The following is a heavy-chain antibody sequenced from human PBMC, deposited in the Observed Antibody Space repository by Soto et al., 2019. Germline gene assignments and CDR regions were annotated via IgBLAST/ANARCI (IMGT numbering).Heavy chain of an antibody. CDR2: IYYSGST. Sequence: EPLSLTVTDAGGCISSYYWSWIRQPPGKGLEWIGYIYYSGSTNYNPSLKSRVTISVDTSKNQFSLKLSSVTAADTAVYYCARGGYNYDWFDPWGQGTLVTVSS. CDR1: GGCISSYY. CDR3: ARGGYNYDWFDP. V-gene: IGHV4-59*01. D-gene: IGHD5-12*01. J-gene: IGHJ5*02.